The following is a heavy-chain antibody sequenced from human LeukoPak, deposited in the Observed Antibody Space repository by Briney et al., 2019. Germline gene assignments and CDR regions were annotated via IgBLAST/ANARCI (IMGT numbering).Heavy chain of an antibody. CDR1: GFTFSSYG. CDR2: ISYDGSNK. V-gene: IGHV3-30*18. CDR3: AKESAAGTGY. J-gene: IGHJ4*02. D-gene: IGHD6-13*01. Sequence: GRSLRLSCAASGFTFSSYGMHWVRQAPGKGLEWVAVISYDGSNKYYADSVKGRFTISRGNSKNTLYLQMNSLRAEDTAVYYCAKESAAGTGYWGQGTLVTVSS.